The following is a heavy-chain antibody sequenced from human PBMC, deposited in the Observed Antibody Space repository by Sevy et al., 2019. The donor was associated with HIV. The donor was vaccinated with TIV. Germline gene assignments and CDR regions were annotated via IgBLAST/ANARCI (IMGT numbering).Heavy chain of an antibody. Sequence: SETLSLTCTISGGSISTVDYYSTWIRQPAGKGLEWIGRISASGTSTYNPSLESPVTMSVDTSKNQFSLKLTSVTAADTAMYYCVKEHFDWLLPSYYFDLWGRGTLVTVSS. CDR1: GGSISTVDYY. D-gene: IGHD3-9*01. CDR2: ISASGTS. J-gene: IGHJ2*01. CDR3: VKEHFDWLLPSYYFDL. V-gene: IGHV4-61*02.